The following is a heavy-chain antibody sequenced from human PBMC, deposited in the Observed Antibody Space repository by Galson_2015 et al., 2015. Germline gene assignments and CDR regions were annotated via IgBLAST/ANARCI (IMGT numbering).Heavy chain of an antibody. D-gene: IGHD6-19*01. CDR3: ANFGYSSGWYVG. V-gene: IGHV3-21*01. CDR1: GFTFSTYT. Sequence: SLRLSCAASGFTFSTYTMNWVRQAPGMGLEWVSSISSSSSYIYYADSVKGRFTISRDNAKNSLYLQMNRLRAEDTAIYYCANFGYSSGWYVGWGQGTLVTVSS. J-gene: IGHJ4*02. CDR2: ISSSSSYI.